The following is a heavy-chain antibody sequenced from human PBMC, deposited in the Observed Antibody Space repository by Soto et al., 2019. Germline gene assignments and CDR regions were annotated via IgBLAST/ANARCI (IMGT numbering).Heavy chain of an antibody. D-gene: IGHD3-16*01. Sequence: QVQVVESGGGLVNPGGSLRLSCAASGFTFSDYYMSWIRQAPGKGLEWVSHISGSSDTIQYADSVKGRFTISRDNAHNSLYLQMNSLGAEDTAVYYCATTRRPCYYYCGCYFDQWGQGTLVTVSS. V-gene: IGHV3-11*01. J-gene: IGHJ4*02. CDR3: ATTRRPCYYYCGCYFDQ. CDR1: GFTFSDYY. CDR2: ISGSSDTI.